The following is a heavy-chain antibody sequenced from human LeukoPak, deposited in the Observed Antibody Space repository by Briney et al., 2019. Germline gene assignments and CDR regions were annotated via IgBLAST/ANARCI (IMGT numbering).Heavy chain of an antibody. CDR1: GFTFSTYS. D-gene: IGHD3-22*01. Sequence: GGSLRLSCAASGFTFSTYSMNWVRQAPGKGLEWVSSISSSSSYIYYADSVKGRFTISRDNAKNSLFLQMNSLRAEDTAVYYCARTGHDSSGYYPEHFDYWGQGTLVTVSS. CDR3: ARTGHDSSGYYPEHFDY. CDR2: ISSSSSYI. V-gene: IGHV3-21*01. J-gene: IGHJ4*02.